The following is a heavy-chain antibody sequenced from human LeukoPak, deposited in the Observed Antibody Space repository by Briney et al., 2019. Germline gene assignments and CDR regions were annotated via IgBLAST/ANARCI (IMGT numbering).Heavy chain of an antibody. V-gene: IGHV3-74*01. Sequence: PGGSLRLSCAASGFTFSSSRMHWVRQAPGKGLVWVSRINSDGSTTNYADSVKGRFIISRDNAKNTLYLQMNSLRAEDTAVYYCTRPESSSSLACDHWGQGTLVTVSS. CDR1: GFTFSSSR. CDR3: TRPESSSSLACDH. CDR2: INSDGSTT. J-gene: IGHJ4*02. D-gene: IGHD2-2*01.